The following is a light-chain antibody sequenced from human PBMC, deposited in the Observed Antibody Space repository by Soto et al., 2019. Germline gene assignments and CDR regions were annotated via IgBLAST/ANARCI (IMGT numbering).Light chain of an antibody. V-gene: IGKV3-15*01. CDR1: QSVSSK. J-gene: IGKJ5*01. CDR2: GAS. Sequence: EIVMTQSPATLSVSPGEGATLSFRASQSVSSKLAWYQQKLGQAPSLLIYGASTRATGISARFSGSGSGTEFTLTISILQSEDFAVYYCQQYSNWPPITFGQGTRLEIK. CDR3: QQYSNWPPIT.